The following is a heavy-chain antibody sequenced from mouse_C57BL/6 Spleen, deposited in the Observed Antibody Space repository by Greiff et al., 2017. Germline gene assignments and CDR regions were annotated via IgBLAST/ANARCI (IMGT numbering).Heavy chain of an antibody. CDR1: GYTFTSYW. J-gene: IGHJ4*01. Sequence: VQLQQSGAELAKPGASVKLSCKASGYTFTSYWMNWVKQRPGQGLEWIGYINPSSGYTTYNQKFKDKATLTADKSSRTAYMQLSSLTYEDSAVYYCARYPYSNDVWAMDYWGQGTSVTVSS. V-gene: IGHV1-7*01. CDR3: ARYPYSNDVWAMDY. D-gene: IGHD2-12*01. CDR2: INPSSGYT.